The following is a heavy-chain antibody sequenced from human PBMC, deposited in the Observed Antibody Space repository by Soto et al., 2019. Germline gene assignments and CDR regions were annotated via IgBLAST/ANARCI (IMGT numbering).Heavy chain of an antibody. J-gene: IGHJ6*03. Sequence: NPSETLSLTCTVSGGSISSYYWSWIRQPPGKGLEWIGYIYYSGSTNYNPSLKSRVTISVDTSKNQFSLKLSSVTAADTAVYYYARDQEDLGPDCSGGSCYPMRYYYYYMDVWGKGTTVTVSS. V-gene: IGHV4-59*01. D-gene: IGHD2-15*01. CDR3: ARDQEDLGPDCSGGSCYPMRYYYYYMDV. CDR2: IYYSGST. CDR1: GGSISSYY.